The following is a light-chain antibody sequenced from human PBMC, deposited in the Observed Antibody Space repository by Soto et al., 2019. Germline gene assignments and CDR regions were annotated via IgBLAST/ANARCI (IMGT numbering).Light chain of an antibody. J-gene: IGLJ2*01. V-gene: IGLV2-8*01. CDR1: RSDVGDYNY. CDR3: SSYAGSNNLEV. Sequence: QSALTQPPSASGSPGQSVTISCTGTRSDVGDYNYVSWYQQHPGKAPKLIIYEVNKRPSGVPDRFSGSKSSNTASLSVSGLQADDEADYYCSSYAGSNNLEVFGGGTKLTVL. CDR2: EVN.